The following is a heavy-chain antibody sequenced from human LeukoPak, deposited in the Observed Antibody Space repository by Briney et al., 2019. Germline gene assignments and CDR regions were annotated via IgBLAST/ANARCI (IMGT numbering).Heavy chain of an antibody. CDR2: IIPIFGTA. CDR1: GGTFSSYA. Sequence: ASVKVSCKASGGTFSSYAISWVRQAPGQGLEWMGGIIPIFGTANYAQKFQGRVTITTDESTSTAYMELSSLRSEDTAVYYCARDICSSTSCPGYFQHWGQGTLVTVSS. J-gene: IGHJ1*01. CDR3: ARDICSSTSCPGYFQH. V-gene: IGHV1-69*05. D-gene: IGHD2-2*01.